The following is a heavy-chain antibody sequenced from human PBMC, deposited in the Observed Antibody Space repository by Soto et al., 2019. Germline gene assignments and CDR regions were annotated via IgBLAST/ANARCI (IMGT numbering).Heavy chain of an antibody. Sequence: GASVKVSCKASGYTFTSYAMHWVRQAPGQRLEWMGWINAGNGNTKYSQKFQGRVTITRDTSASTAYMELSSLRSEDTAVYYCARDSPITMVRGVIIMAFDIWGQGTMVTVSS. CDR2: INAGNGNT. J-gene: IGHJ3*02. D-gene: IGHD3-10*01. V-gene: IGHV1-3*01. CDR1: GYTFTSYA. CDR3: ARDSPITMVRGVIIMAFDI.